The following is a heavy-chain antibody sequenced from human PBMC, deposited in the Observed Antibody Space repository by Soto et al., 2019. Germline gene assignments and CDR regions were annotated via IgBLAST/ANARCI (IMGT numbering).Heavy chain of an antibody. J-gene: IGHJ4*02. CDR2: IFVSSTTI. CDR3: ARDRDWAFDY. Sequence: GGSLRLSCVASGFTFSSYSMVWVRQAPGKGLEWIFYIFVSSTTIYYADSVKGRFTVSRDNAQNSLFLLMNSLRAEDTAVYYCARDRDWAFDYWGRGTLVTVSS. V-gene: IGHV3-48*04. D-gene: IGHD3-9*01. CDR1: GFTFSSYS.